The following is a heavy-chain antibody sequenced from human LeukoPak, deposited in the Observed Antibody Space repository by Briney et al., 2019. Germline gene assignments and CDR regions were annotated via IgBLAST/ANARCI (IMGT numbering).Heavy chain of an antibody. CDR1: GGSFSGYY. CDR3: ARGRYSSSWYRGTDFDY. Sequence: SETLSPTRAVYGGSFSGYYWSWIRQPPGKGLEWIGEINHSGSTNYNPSLKSRVTISVDTSKNQFSLKLSSVTAADTAVYYCARGRYSSSWYRGTDFDYWGQGTLVTVSS. CDR2: INHSGST. J-gene: IGHJ4*02. V-gene: IGHV4-34*01. D-gene: IGHD6-13*01.